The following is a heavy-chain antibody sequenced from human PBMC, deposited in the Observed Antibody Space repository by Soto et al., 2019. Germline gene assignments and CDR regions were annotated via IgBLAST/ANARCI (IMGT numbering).Heavy chain of an antibody. D-gene: IGHD3-16*01. CDR2: IYHSGST. J-gene: IGHJ6*02. CDR1: GGSISSGGYS. CDR3: ARWGTFGYYYYGMDV. V-gene: IGHV4-30-2*01. Sequence: SETLSLTCAVSGGSISSGGYSWSWIRQPPGKGLEWIGYIYHSGSTYYNPSLKSRVTISVDRSKNQFSLKLSSVTAADTAVYYCARWGTFGYYYYGMDVWGQGTTVTVSS.